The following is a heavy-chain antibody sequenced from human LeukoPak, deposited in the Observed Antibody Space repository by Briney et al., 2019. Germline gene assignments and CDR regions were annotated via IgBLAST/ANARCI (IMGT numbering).Heavy chain of an antibody. Sequence: SVKVSCKASGGTFSSYAISWVRQALGQGLEWMGRIIPIFGTANYAQKFQGRVTITTDESTSTAYMELSSLRSEDTAVYYCARTSYSGSQFDYWAKGTLVTVSS. CDR1: GGTFSSYA. CDR2: IIPIFGTA. J-gene: IGHJ4*02. V-gene: IGHV1-69*05. D-gene: IGHD1-26*01. CDR3: ARTSYSGSQFDY.